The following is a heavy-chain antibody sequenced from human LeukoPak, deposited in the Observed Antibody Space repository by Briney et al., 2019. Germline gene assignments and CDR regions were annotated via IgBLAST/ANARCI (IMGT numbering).Heavy chain of an antibody. Sequence: PGGSLRLSCAASGFTFSSYAMTWVRQAPGKGLEWVSAISGSGGSTCYADSVKGRFTISRDNSKNTLYLQMNSLRAEDTAVYYCAKDAYSYGYADYWGQGTLVTVSS. J-gene: IGHJ4*02. D-gene: IGHD5-18*01. CDR2: ISGSGGST. V-gene: IGHV3-23*01. CDR3: AKDAYSYGYADY. CDR1: GFTFSSYA.